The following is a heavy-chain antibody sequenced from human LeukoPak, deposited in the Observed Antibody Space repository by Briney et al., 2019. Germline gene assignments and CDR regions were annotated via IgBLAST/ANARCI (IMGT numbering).Heavy chain of an antibody. CDR3: ATDSPWDYGGNHYYYYGMDV. CDR2: FDPEDGET. V-gene: IGHV1-24*01. CDR1: GYTFTSYY. D-gene: IGHD4-23*01. J-gene: IGHJ6*02. Sequence: ASVTVSCKASGYTFTSYYMHWVRQAPGQGLEWMGGFDPEDGETIYAQKFQGRVTMTEDTSTDTAYMELSSLRSEDTAVYYCATDSPWDYGGNHYYYYGMDVWGQGTTVTVSS.